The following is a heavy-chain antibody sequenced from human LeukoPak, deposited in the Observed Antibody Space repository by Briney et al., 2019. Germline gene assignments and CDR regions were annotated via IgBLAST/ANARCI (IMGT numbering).Heavy chain of an antibody. J-gene: IGHJ4*02. Sequence: GGSLRLSCAASGFTFDDYGMSWVRQAPGKGLEWVANIKQDGSEKYYVDSVKGRFTISRDNAKNSLYLQMNSLRAEDTAVYYCARNAPSGYDFDYWGQGTLVTVSS. D-gene: IGHD5-12*01. V-gene: IGHV3-7*01. CDR2: IKQDGSEK. CDR3: ARNAPSGYDFDY. CDR1: GFTFDDYG.